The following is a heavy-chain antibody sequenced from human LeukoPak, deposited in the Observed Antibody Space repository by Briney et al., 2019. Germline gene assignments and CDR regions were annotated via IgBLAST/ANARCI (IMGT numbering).Heavy chain of an antibody. D-gene: IGHD1-26*01. CDR3: VKSRRVGANQRGLFDY. CDR2: VSGSGRNT. J-gene: IGHJ4*02. V-gene: IGHV3-23*01. Sequence: GGSLRLSCVASGFTFGKYWMSWVRQAPGKGLEWVSSVSGSGRNTFYPDSVEGRFTISRDNSKNTVYLQMNSLRADDTAVYYCVKSRRVGANQRGLFDYWGQGTLVTVSP. CDR1: GFTFGKYW.